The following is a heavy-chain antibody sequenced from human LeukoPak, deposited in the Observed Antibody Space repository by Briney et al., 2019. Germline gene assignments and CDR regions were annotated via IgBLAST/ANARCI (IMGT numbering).Heavy chain of an antibody. D-gene: IGHD6-13*01. CDR2: INHSGST. CDR1: GGSFSGYY. V-gene: IGHV4-34*01. J-gene: IGHJ5*02. Sequence: ASETLSLTCAVYGGSFSGYYWSWIRQPPGKWLEWIGEINHSGSTNYNPSLKSRVTISVDTSKNQFSLKLSSVTAADTAVYYCATHYSSSWQNNWFDPWGQGTLVTVSS. CDR3: ATHYSSSWQNNWFDP.